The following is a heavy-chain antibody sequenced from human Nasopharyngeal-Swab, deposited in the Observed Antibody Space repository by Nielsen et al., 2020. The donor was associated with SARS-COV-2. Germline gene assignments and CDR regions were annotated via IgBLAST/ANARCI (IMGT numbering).Heavy chain of an antibody. CDR1: GGSISSYY. J-gene: IGHJ5*02. CDR2: IYYSGST. CDR3: ARGSEYYDFWSGYYWWFDP. Sequence: SETLSLTCTVSGGSISSYYWSWIRQPPGKGLEWIGYIYYSGSTNYNPSLKSRVTISVDTSKNQFSLKLSSVTAADTAVYYCARGSEYYDFWSGYYWWFDPWGQGTLVTVSS. V-gene: IGHV4-59*01. D-gene: IGHD3-3*01.